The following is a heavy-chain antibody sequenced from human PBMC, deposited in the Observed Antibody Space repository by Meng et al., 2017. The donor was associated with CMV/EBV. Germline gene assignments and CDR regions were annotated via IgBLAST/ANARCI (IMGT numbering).Heavy chain of an antibody. CDR2: ISADNQNT. D-gene: IGHD4-17*01. CDR1: RNFFTRHA. CDR3: ARGGDYGDFHDPFDY. V-gene: IGHV1-18*01. Sequence: ASVKVSCKAPRNFFTRHAITWVRQAPGQGLERMGWISADNQNTNLIQKFQGRITLTTDTSTSTAYMELRSLRSDDTAVYYCARGGDYGDFHDPFDYWGQGTLVTVSS. J-gene: IGHJ4*02.